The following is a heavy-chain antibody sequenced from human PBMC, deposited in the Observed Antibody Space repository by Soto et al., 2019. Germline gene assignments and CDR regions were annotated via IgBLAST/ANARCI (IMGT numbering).Heavy chain of an antibody. Sequence: QVQLVQSGAEEKKPGASVKVSCKASGYSFTSYAMHWVRQAPGQGLEWMGWINAGNGNTKYSQKFQGRVTITRDTSGSTAYMELSSLRSEDTAVYYCARAVAVPADFDYWGQGTLVTVSS. CDR2: INAGNGNT. V-gene: IGHV1-3*05. CDR1: GYSFTSYA. CDR3: ARAVAVPADFDY. J-gene: IGHJ4*02. D-gene: IGHD6-19*01.